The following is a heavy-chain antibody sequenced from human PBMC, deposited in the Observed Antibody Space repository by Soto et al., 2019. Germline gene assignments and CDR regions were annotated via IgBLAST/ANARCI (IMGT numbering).Heavy chain of an antibody. Sequence: VGSRILSCAASGFTFSSYSMNWVRQAPGKGLEWVSSISSSSSYIYYADSVKGRFTISRDNAKNSLYLQMNSLRAEDTAVYYCARLGITRWFDPWGQGTLVTVSS. D-gene: IGHD1-26*01. V-gene: IGHV3-21*01. CDR3: ARLGITRWFDP. J-gene: IGHJ5*02. CDR1: GFTFSSYS. CDR2: ISSSSSYI.